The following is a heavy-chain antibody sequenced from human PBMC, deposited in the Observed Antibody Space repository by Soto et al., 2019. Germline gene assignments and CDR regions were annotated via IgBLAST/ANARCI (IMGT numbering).Heavy chain of an antibody. CDR1: GYSFTRSW. J-gene: IGHJ6*02. D-gene: IGHD3-9*01. Sequence: EVQLVQSGAEVKKPGESLRISCKGSGYSFTRSWINWVREMPGKGLEWMGRIDPSDSYTNYSPSFEGRVTISADKYISTAYLQWSSLKASDTAMYYCVRPRGNDWGGMDVWGQGTTVTVSS. CDR2: IDPSDSYT. CDR3: VRPRGNDWGGMDV. V-gene: IGHV5-10-1*01.